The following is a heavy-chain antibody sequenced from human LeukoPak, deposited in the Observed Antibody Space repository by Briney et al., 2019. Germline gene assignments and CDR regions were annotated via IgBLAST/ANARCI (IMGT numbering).Heavy chain of an antibody. D-gene: IGHD5-18*01. Sequence: GASVKVSCKASGYTFTSYGISWVRQAPGQGLEWMGWISAYNGNTNYAQKLQGRVTMTTDTSTSTAYMELRSLRSDDTAVYYCARDQDRLIQLWSHVDYWGQGTLVTVSS. CDR1: GYTFTSYG. V-gene: IGHV1-18*01. J-gene: IGHJ4*02. CDR3: ARDQDRLIQLWSHVDY. CDR2: ISAYNGNT.